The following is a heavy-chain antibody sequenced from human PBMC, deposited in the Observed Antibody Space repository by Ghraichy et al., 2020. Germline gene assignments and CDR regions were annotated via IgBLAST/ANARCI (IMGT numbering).Heavy chain of an antibody. CDR2: ISHSGST. CDR3: ARTSFVRAFDI. J-gene: IGHJ3*02. D-gene: IGHD2/OR15-2a*01. V-gene: IGHV4-31*03. CDR1: GGSLISGTHY. Sequence: SQTLSLTCTVSGGSLISGTHYWSWIRQHPGKGLEWIGYISHSGSTHDNPSLMGRVTISVETSKNQFSLNLSAVTAADTAVYYGARTSFVRAFDIWGQGTLVTVSS.